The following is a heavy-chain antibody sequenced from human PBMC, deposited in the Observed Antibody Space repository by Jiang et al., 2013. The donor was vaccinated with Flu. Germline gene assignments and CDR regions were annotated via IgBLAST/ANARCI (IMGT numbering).Heavy chain of an antibody. CDR3: STDSSLGRESFQDELDY. Sequence: VQLLESGGGVVQPGRSLRLSCAASGFTFSSYGMHWVRQAPGKGLEWVAVISYDGSNKYYADSVKGRFTISRDNSKNTLYLQMNSLRAEDTAVYYCSTDSSLGRESFQDELDYVGPGNPGHRLL. V-gene: IGHV3-30*03. CDR1: GFTFSSYG. D-gene: IGHD6-19*01. J-gene: IGHJ4*02. CDR2: ISYDGSNK.